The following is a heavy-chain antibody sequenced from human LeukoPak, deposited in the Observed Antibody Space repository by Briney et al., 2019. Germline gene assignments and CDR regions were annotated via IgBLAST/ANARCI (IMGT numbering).Heavy chain of an antibody. J-gene: IGHJ4*02. CDR2: ISGSGSTI. V-gene: IGHV3-11*01. CDR1: GFTFSDYY. CDR3: ARDLDYGVYADY. Sequence: PGGSLRLSCAASGFTFSDYYMSWIRQAPGKGLEWVSYISGSGSTIYYADPVKGRFTISRDNAKNSLYLQMNSLRAEDTAVYYCARDLDYGVYADYWGQGTLVTVSS. D-gene: IGHD4-17*01.